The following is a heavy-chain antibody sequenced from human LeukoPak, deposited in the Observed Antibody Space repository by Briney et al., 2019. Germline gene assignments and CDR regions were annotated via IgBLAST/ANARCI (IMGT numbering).Heavy chain of an antibody. J-gene: IGHJ4*02. D-gene: IGHD1-26*01. CDR3: ARASGSYRPETDY. V-gene: IGHV1-2*02. CDR1: GYPFTGYY. Sequence: EASVKVSCKASGYPFTGYYMHWVRQAPGQGLEWMGWINPNSGGTNYAQKFQGRVTMTRDTSISTAYMELSRLRSDDTAVYYCARASGSYRPETDYWGQGTLVTVSS. CDR2: INPNSGGT.